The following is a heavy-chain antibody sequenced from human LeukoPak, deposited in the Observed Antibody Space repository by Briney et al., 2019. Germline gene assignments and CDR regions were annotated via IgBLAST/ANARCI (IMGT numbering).Heavy chain of an antibody. CDR1: GDSISSSSYY. Sequence: SETLSLTWTVSGDSISSSSYYWGWIRQPPGKGLEWIGSIYYSGSTYYNPSLKSRVTISVDTSKNQFSLKLSSVTAADTAVYYCARSREGFDYTKGGFDYWGQGTLVTVSS. CDR3: ARSREGFDYTKGGFDY. CDR2: IYYSGST. J-gene: IGHJ4*02. D-gene: IGHD4-11*01. V-gene: IGHV4-39*01.